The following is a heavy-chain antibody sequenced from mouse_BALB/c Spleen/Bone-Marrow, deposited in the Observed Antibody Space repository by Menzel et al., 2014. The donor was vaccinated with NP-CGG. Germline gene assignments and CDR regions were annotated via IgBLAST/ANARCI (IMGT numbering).Heavy chain of an antibody. V-gene: IGHV5-17*02. CDR2: ISSGSSTI. CDR3: ARGYDYGFAY. J-gene: IGHJ3*01. Sequence: EVQRVESGGGLVQPGGSRKLSCAASGFTFSSFGMHWVRPAPEKGLEWVAYISSGSSTIYYADTVKGRFTISRDNPKNTLFLQMTSLRSEDTAMYYCARGYDYGFAYWGQGTLVTVSA. CDR1: GFTFSSFG. D-gene: IGHD2-4*01.